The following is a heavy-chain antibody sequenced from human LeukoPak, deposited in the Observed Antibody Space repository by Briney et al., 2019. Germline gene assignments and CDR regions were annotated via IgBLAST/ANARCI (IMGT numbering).Heavy chain of an antibody. CDR2: IYYSGST. J-gene: IGHJ5*02. V-gene: IGHV4-59*11. CDR1: GVSISSHY. CDR3: ARAGYGDYYWFDP. Sequence: SETLSLTCTVSGVSISSHYWSWIRQPPGKGLEWVGYIYYSGSTNYNPSLKRRVTISEDTSKNQFSLKLSSVTAADTAVYYCARAGYGDYYWFDPWGQGTLVTVSS. D-gene: IGHD4-17*01.